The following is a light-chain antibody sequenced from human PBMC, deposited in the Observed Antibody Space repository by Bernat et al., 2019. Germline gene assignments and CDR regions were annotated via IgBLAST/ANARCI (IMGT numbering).Light chain of an antibody. V-gene: IGLV3-19*01. J-gene: IGLJ3*02. CDR1: SLRSYY. CDR2: GKN. Sequence: SSELTQDPAVSVALGQTVRITCQGDSLRSYYASWYQQKPGQAPVLVIYGKNNRPSGIPDRFSGSSSGNTASLTITGAQAEDEADYYGNARDSSGNHWVFGGGTKLTV. CDR3: NARDSSGNHWV.